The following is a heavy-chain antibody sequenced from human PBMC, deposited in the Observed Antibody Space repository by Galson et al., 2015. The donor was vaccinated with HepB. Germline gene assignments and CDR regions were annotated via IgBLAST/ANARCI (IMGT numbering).Heavy chain of an antibody. V-gene: IGHV1-69*02. J-gene: IGHJ5*02. CDR2: ITPILGIA. D-gene: IGHD2-2*01. CDR3: ARGGNAQPWDIVVVPADELPHH. Sequence: SVKVSCKASGGTFSSYTISWVRQAPGQGLEWMGRITPILGIANYAQKFQGRVTITADKSTSTAYMELSSLRSEDTAVYYCARGGNAQPWDIVVVPADELPHHWGQGTLVTVSS. CDR1: GGTFSSYT.